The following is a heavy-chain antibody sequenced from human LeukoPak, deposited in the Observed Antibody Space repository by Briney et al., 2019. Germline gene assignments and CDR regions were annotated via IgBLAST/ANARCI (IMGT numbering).Heavy chain of an antibody. V-gene: IGHV3-30-3*01. CDR2: ISYDGSNK. Sequence: PGGSLRLSCAASGFTFSSYAMHWVRQAPGKGLEWVAVISYDGSNKYYADSVKGRFTISRDNSKNTLYLQMNSLRAEDTAVYYCAKDRIQHSSSWYVYWDQGTLVTVSS. CDR1: GFTFSSYA. D-gene: IGHD6-13*01. J-gene: IGHJ4*02. CDR3: AKDRIQHSSSWYVY.